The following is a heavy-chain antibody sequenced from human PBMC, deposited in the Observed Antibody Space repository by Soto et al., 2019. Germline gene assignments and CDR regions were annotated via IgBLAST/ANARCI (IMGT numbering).Heavy chain of an antibody. Sequence: GGSLRLSCAASGFSFSDYPMNWVRQAPGKGLEWLSNIRRASDDIYYAESLQGRFTISRDIAKNSLYLQMNSLRDEDTAVYYCARDHQWGFDLWGQGVLVTVSS. J-gene: IGHJ4*02. CDR3: ARDHQWGFDL. CDR1: GFSFSDYP. CDR2: IRRASDDI. V-gene: IGHV3-48*02. D-gene: IGHD1-26*01.